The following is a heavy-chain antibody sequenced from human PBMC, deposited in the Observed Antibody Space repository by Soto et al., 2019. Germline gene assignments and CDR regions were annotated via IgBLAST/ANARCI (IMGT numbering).Heavy chain of an antibody. D-gene: IGHD1-1*01. CDR1: GFPFSGYG. J-gene: IGHJ4*02. CDR3: ARDVQSFSPAYYFDY. V-gene: IGHV3-33*01. CDR2: IWYDGNNK. Sequence: PGGSLRLSCAAAGFPFSGYGMHWVRQAPGKGLEWVAVIWYDGNNKYYSESVKGRFTISRDNSKNTLFLQMNSMRAEDTAIYYCARDVQSFSPAYYFDYWGQGALVTVSS.